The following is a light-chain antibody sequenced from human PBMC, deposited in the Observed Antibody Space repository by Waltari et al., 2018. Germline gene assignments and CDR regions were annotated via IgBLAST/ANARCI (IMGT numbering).Light chain of an antibody. Sequence: EIVLTQSPATLCLSPGEKATLSCRASQSVSNSLAWYQQKPVQAPRLLIYEASKRATGIPARFSGSGSGTDFPLTISSLEPEDFAVYYCQQRSNWPPLTFGGGTKVEIK. CDR2: EAS. CDR1: QSVSNS. V-gene: IGKV3-11*01. J-gene: IGKJ4*01. CDR3: QQRSNWPPLT.